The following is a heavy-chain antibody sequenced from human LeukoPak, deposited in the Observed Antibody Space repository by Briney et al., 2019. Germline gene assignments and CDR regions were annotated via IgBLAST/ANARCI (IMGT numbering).Heavy chain of an antibody. CDR3: ARRRVMITFGGVIVRSYFDY. CDR1: GGSISSGSYY. J-gene: IGHJ4*02. D-gene: IGHD3-16*02. V-gene: IGHV4-61*02. Sequence: SETLSLTCTVSGGSISSGSYYWSWIRQPAGKGLEWIGRIYTSGSTNYNPSLKSRVTISVDTSKNQFSLKLSSVTAADTAVYYCARRRVMITFGGVIVRSYFDYWGQGTLVTVSS. CDR2: IYTSGST.